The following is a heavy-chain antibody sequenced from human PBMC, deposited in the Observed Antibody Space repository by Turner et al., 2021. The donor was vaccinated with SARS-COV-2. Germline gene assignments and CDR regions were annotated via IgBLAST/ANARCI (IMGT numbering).Heavy chain of an antibody. V-gene: IGHV6-1*02. D-gene: IGHD3-16*02. CDR2: TYYRSKWYF. J-gene: IGHJ3*02. CDR3: ARFIGTDAFGI. Sequence: QVQLQQSGPRLLKPSQTLSLTCAISGDSVSSNSAAWSWLRQSPSRGLEWLGRTYYRSKWYFDYAESVKSRIIINPDTSKNQFSLQVNSVTPDDTAVYYCARFIGTDAFGIWGQGTMVIVSS. CDR1: GDSVSSNSAA.